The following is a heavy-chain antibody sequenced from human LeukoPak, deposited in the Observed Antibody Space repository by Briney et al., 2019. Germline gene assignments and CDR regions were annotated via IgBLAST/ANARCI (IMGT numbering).Heavy chain of an antibody. V-gene: IGHV1-8*01. Sequence: ASVKVSCKASGYTFTSYDINWVRQATGQGLEWMGWMNPNSGNTGYAQKFQGRVTMTRNTSISTAYMELSSLRSEDTAVYYCARGLYGEHSFGYWGQGTLVTVSS. D-gene: IGHD4-17*01. CDR3: ARGLYGEHSFGY. CDR2: MNPNSGNT. CDR1: GYTFTSYD. J-gene: IGHJ4*02.